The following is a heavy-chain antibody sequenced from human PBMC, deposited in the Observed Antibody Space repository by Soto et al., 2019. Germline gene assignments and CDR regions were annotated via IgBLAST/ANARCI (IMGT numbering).Heavy chain of an antibody. J-gene: IGHJ4*01. D-gene: IGHD1-1*01. V-gene: IGHV4-39*01. CDR3: AGYTNGAIHTY. CDR1: GGSISGNFYY. Sequence: SETLSLTCAVSGGSISGNFYYWGWIRQPPGKGLEWFGTISYSGNTYSGPSLKSRVSISVDTSKNQFSLQLTSVTAADTAVYYCAGYTNGAIHTYWGQGALVTVSS. CDR2: ISYSGNT.